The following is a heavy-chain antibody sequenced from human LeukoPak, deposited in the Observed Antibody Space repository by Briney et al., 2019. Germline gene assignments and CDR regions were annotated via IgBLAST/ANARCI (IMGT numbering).Heavy chain of an antibody. CDR2: IKQDGSDR. V-gene: IGHV3-7*01. J-gene: IGHJ6*03. D-gene: IGHD2-21*01. CDR3: ARLYCGVGICYSYYMDV. CDR1: GFTFSDYW. Sequence: GGSLRLXCTASGFTFSDYWMIWDRQVLGKGLQWVADIKQDGSDRFYVDSMKGRFTISRDNAKNSVYLQMNSLRAEDTAVYYCARLYCGVGICYSYYMDVWGKGTTVTVSS.